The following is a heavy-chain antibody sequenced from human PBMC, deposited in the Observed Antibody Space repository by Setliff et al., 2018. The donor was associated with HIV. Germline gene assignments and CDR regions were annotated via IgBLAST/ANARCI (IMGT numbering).Heavy chain of an antibody. Sequence: PGGSLRLSCAASGFTFDDYAMHWVRQAPGKGLEWVSGISWNSGSIGYPDSVKGRFTISRDNAKNSLYLQMNSLRAEDTAVYYCARGVSYLDYWGQGTLVTVSS. V-gene: IGHV3-9*01. D-gene: IGHD3-3*01. CDR1: GFTFDDYA. CDR3: ARGVSYLDY. J-gene: IGHJ4*02. CDR2: ISWNSGSI.